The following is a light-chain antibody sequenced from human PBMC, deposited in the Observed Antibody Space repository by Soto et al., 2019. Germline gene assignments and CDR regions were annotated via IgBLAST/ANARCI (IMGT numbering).Light chain of an antibody. CDR2: KAS. J-gene: IGKJ1*01. V-gene: IGKV1-5*03. CDR1: QSIGSW. CDR3: QHYNSYPWT. Sequence: EIQMTQSPSILSASLGDGFSITCLASQSIGSWLAWYQQKPGRAPNLLIHKASHLESGVPSRFSGSGSGTEFTLTISSLQPGDFATYYCQHYNSYPWTFGQGTKVDIK.